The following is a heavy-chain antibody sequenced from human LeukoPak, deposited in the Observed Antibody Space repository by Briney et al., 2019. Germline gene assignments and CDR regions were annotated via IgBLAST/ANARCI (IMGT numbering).Heavy chain of an antibody. D-gene: IGHD3-10*01. V-gene: IGHV3-23*01. Sequence: PGGPLRLSCTTSGFTFCSYGMSWVRQAPGKGLEGVLAISGSGGSTYYADSVKGLFTISRDNSKHTLYLQMNSLRAEDTAVYYCAKVAGGSGSYYNFDYWGQGTLVTVSS. CDR2: ISGSGGST. CDR1: GFTFCSYG. J-gene: IGHJ4*02. CDR3: AKVAGGSGSYYNFDY.